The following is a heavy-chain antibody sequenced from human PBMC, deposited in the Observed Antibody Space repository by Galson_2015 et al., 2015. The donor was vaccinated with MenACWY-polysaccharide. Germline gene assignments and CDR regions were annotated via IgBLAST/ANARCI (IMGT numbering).Heavy chain of an antibody. CDR1: GFAFSSYA. V-gene: IGHV3-30-3*01. J-gene: IGHJ6*02. CDR2: ISYDATNK. CDR3: ARDYCGRTTCSGMDV. Sequence: LRLSCAASGFAFSSYAIHWVRQAPGKGLEWVAVISYDATNKYYRDSVKGRVTLSRDNSKNTVFLEMNSLRAEDTGVYYCARDYCGRTTCSGMDVWGQGTTVTVSS. D-gene: IGHD2-21*01.